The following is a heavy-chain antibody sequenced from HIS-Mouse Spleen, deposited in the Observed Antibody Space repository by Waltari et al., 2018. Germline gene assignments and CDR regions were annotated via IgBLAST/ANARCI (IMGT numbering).Heavy chain of an antibody. CDR1: GFTFSSNY. J-gene: IGHJ4*02. CDR2: IYSGGST. CDR3: ARGPSEWELLDY. Sequence: EVQLVESGGGLIQPGGSLRLSCAASGFTFSSNYMSWVRPAPGKGLEWVSVIYSGGSTYYADSVKGRFTISRDNSKNTLYLQMNSLRAEDTAVYYCARGPSEWELLDYWGQGTLVTVSS. D-gene: IGHD1-26*01. V-gene: IGHV3-53*01.